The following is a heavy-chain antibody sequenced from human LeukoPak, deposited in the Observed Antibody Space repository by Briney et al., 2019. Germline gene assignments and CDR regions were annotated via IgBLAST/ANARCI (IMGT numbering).Heavy chain of an antibody. CDR1: GGTFSSYA. CDR3: ARDPGGYCSSTSCYAASGDAFDI. D-gene: IGHD2-2*01. V-gene: IGHV1-69*13. J-gene: IGHJ3*02. Sequence: SVKVSCKACGGTFSSYAISWVRQAPGQGLEWMGGIIPIFGTANYAQKFRGRVTITADESTRTAYMELSSLRSEDTAVYYCARDPGGYCSSTSCYAASGDAFDIWGQGTMVTVSS. CDR2: IIPIFGTA.